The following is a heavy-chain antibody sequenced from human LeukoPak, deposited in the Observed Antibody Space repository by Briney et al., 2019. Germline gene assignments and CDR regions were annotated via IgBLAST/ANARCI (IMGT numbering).Heavy chain of an antibody. CDR3: AEMGYDSSGYYYGDY. J-gene: IGHJ4*02. D-gene: IGHD3-22*01. CDR1: GYTFTSYG. V-gene: IGHV1-18*01. Sequence: ASVKVSCKASGYTFTSYGISWVRQAPGQGLEWMGWISAYNGSTNYAQKLQGRVTMTTDTSTSTAYMELRSLRSEDTAVYYCAEMGYDSSGYYYGDYWGQGTLVTVSS. CDR2: ISAYNGST.